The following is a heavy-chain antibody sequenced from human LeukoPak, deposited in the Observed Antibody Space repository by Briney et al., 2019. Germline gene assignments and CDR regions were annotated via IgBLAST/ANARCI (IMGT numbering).Heavy chain of an antibody. CDR2: IRSKLYGGAA. CDR3: ARGGSDYFSYEYPS. CDR1: GFTFGEYA. V-gene: IGHV3-49*04. J-gene: IGHJ5*02. D-gene: IGHD5-12*01. Sequence: GGSLRLSCAASGFTFGEYALSWVRQAPGKGLEWIGFIRSKLYGGAAEYAASVKGRFIFSRDDSKSIAYLQMNSLKIADTAVYYCARGGSDYFSYEYPSWGQGTLVIVSS.